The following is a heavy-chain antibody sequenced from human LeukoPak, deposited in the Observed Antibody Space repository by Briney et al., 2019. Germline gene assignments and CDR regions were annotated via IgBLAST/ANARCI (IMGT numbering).Heavy chain of an antibody. J-gene: IGHJ5*02. CDR1: GYSISSGYY. V-gene: IGHV4-38-2*02. Sequence: KPSETLSLTCTVSGYSISSGYYWGWIRQPPGKGLEWIGSIYHSGSTYYNPSLKSRVTISVDTSKNQFSLKLSSVTAADTAVYYCARVPTARPPVWFDPWGQGTLVTVSS. D-gene: IGHD5-18*01. CDR2: IYHSGST. CDR3: ARVPTARPPVWFDP.